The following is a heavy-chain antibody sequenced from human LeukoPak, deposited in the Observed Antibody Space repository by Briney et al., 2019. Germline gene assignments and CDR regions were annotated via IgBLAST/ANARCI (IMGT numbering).Heavy chain of an antibody. CDR1: GFTFSGYA. J-gene: IGHJ4*02. Sequence: GGSLRLSCAASGFTFSGYAMHWVRQAPGKGLQYVSAITSKGGSTYYAKSVKGRFTISRDNSKNTLYLQMNGLRAEDTAVYYCAKEGFGNYYSAYFDYWGQGTLVTVSS. CDR2: ITSKGGST. V-gene: IGHV3-64*01. D-gene: IGHD1-26*01. CDR3: AKEGFGNYYSAYFDY.